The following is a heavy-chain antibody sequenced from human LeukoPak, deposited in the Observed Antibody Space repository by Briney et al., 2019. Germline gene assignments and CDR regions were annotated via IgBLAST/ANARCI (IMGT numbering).Heavy chain of an antibody. CDR3: ARGSLWFGELRY. D-gene: IGHD3-10*01. CDR2: INDSGLT. J-gene: IGHJ4*02. CDR1: GGPTSGYS. V-gene: IGHV4-34*01. Sequence: SETLSLTCGVYGGPTSGYSCNWTRQPPGKGLEWIGEINDSGLTNYSPSLKGRVTIHVDTSKNQFSLRLNSVTAADTAVYYCARGSLWFGELRYWGQGPLVTVSS.